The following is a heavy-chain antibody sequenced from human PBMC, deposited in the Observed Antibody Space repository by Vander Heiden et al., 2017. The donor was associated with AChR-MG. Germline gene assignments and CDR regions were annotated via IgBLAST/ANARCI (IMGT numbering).Heavy chain of an antibody. V-gene: IGHV3-7*03. J-gene: IGHJ4*02. Sequence: EVQLVESGGGLVQPGGSLRLSCAASGFTFSSYWMSWVRQAPGKGLEWVANIKQDGSEKYYVDSVKGRFTISRDNAKNSLYLQMNSLRAEDTAVYYCARDGPPGYSSGWYSYWGQGTLVTVSS. CDR2: IKQDGSEK. D-gene: IGHD6-19*01. CDR3: ARDGPPGYSSGWYSY. CDR1: GFTFSSYW.